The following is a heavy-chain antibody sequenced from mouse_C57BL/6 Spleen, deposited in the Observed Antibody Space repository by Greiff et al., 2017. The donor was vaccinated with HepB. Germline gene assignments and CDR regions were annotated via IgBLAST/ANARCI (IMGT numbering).Heavy chain of an antibody. CDR2: ISNGGGST. J-gene: IGHJ2*01. V-gene: IGHV5-12*01. Sequence: EVQVVESGGGLVQPGGSLKLSCAASGFTFSDYYMYWVRQTPEKRLEWVAYISNGGGSTYYPDTVKGRFTISRDNAKNTLYLQMSRLKSEDTAMYYCARRMVTTGGLDYWGQGTTLTVSS. D-gene: IGHD2-2*01. CDR1: GFTFSDYY. CDR3: ARRMVTTGGLDY.